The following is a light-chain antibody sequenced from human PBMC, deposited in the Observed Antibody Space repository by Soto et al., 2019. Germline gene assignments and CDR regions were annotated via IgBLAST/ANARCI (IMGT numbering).Light chain of an antibody. J-gene: IGLJ1*01. Sequence: QSVLTQPASVSGSPGQSITISCTGTSSDVGGYNYVSWYQQHPGKAPKLMIYDVSNRPSGFSNRFSGSKSGNTASLTISGLQAEDEADYYCSSYTSSSNYVFGTGTKVTVL. V-gene: IGLV2-14*01. CDR1: SSDVGGYNY. CDR3: SSYTSSSNYV. CDR2: DVS.